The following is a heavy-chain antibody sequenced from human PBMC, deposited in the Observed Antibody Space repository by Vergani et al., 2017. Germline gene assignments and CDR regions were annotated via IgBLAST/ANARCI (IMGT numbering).Heavy chain of an antibody. Sequence: EVQLVESGGGLVKPGGSLRLSCAASGFTFSSYSMNWVRQAPGKGLEWVSSISSSSSYIYYADSVKGRFTISRDNAKNSLYLQMNSLRAEDTAVYYCASSGDDRDFDYWGQGTLVTVSS. D-gene: IGHD3-10*01. CDR3: ASSGDDRDFDY. V-gene: IGHV3-21*01. CDR1: GFTFSSYS. CDR2: ISSSSSYI. J-gene: IGHJ4*02.